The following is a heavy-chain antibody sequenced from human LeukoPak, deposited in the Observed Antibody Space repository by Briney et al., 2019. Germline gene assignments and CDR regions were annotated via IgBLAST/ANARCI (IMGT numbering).Heavy chain of an antibody. V-gene: IGHV3-23*01. Sequence: GGSLRLSCAASGFTFTTYAMSWVRQAPGKGLEWVSGIGGSGGNTYYADSVKGRFTISRDNSKNTLYLQMNSLRAEDTAVYYCARGEVDCSSTSCYLRYYYYMDVWGKGTTVTVSS. CDR1: GFTFTTYA. D-gene: IGHD2-2*01. CDR3: ARGEVDCSSTSCYLRYYYYMDV. J-gene: IGHJ6*03. CDR2: IGGSGGNT.